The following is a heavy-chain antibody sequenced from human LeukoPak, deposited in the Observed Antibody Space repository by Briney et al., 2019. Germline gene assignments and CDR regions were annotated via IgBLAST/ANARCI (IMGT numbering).Heavy chain of an antibody. Sequence: GGSLRLSCAASGLTLSNSVMSWLRQSPGEGLEWVSTISGSAGDTQYKDSVKGRFTISRDNSKNTLHLQMNSLRADDTAVYYCATRDRSLGFDSWGQGTLVTVSS. J-gene: IGHJ4*02. V-gene: IGHV3-23*01. D-gene: IGHD1-14*01. CDR2: ISGSAGDT. CDR1: GLTLSNSV. CDR3: ATRDRSLGFDS.